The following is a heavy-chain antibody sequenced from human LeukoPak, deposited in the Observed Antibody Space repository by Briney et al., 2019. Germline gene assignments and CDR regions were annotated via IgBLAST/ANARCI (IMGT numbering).Heavy chain of an antibody. CDR3: ARLKVCSGGSCYSGRLDY. Sequence: GGSLRLSCAASGFTFSDFYMTWIRQAPGKGLEWLSYISDTGNTIYYANSVKGRFTISRDNAKNSLYLQMNSLRAEDTAVYYCARLKVCSGGSCYSGRLDYWGQGTLVTVSS. CDR2: ISDTGNTI. V-gene: IGHV3-11*04. CDR1: GFTFSDFY. J-gene: IGHJ4*02. D-gene: IGHD2-15*01.